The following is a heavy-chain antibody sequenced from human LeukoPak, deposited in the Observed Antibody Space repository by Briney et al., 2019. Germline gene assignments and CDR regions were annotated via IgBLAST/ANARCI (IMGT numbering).Heavy chain of an antibody. CDR2: IYYSGST. D-gene: IGHD5-18*01. Sequence: SQTLSLTCAVSGGSISSGGYYWSWIRQHPGKGLEWIGYIYYSGSTYYNPSLKSRVTISVDTSKNQFSLKLSSVTAADTAVYYCARGSRVQLWLDYWGQGTLVTVSS. CDR1: GGSISSGGYY. J-gene: IGHJ4*02. V-gene: IGHV4-31*11. CDR3: ARGSRVQLWLDY.